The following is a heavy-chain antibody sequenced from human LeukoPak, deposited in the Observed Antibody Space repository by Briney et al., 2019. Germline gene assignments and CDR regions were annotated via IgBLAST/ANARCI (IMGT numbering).Heavy chain of an antibody. V-gene: IGHV3-74*01. CDR2: INSDGSIT. D-gene: IGHD1-26*01. CDR3: ARDGSWDH. J-gene: IGHJ4*02. Sequence: GGSLRLSCAASGFTFSTFWVHWVRQVPGKGLVWISRINSDGSITTYADSVKGRFTISRDNAKKTVYLQMNSLRAEDTAVYYCARDGSWDHWGQGTLVTVSS. CDR1: GFTFSTFW.